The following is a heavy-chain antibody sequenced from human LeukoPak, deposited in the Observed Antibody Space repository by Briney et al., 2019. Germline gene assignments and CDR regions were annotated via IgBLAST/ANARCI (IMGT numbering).Heavy chain of an antibody. CDR3: ARVDPVGAPFHY. CDR2: IYYSGST. D-gene: IGHD1-26*01. Sequence: SQTLSLTCAVPGGSISSGDYYWSWIRQPPGKGLEWIGYIYYSGSTYYNPSLKSRVTISVDTSKNQFSLKLSSVTAADTAVYYCARVDPVGAPFHYWGQGTLVTVSS. V-gene: IGHV4-30-4*01. J-gene: IGHJ4*02. CDR1: GGSISSGDYY.